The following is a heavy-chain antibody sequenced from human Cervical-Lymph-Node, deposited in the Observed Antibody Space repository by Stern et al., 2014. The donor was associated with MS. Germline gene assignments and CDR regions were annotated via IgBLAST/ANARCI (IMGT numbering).Heavy chain of an antibody. Sequence: VQLLESGAEVKKPGSSVKVSCKASGGTFSIYAISWVRQAPGQGLEWLGGIIPICGTANYAQKFQDRVPITADISTSTAYMELSSLRSDDTAVYYCARDIAVAGTWGSAFDIWCQGTMVTVSS. J-gene: IGHJ3*02. CDR3: ARDIAVAGTWGSAFDI. V-gene: IGHV1-69*06. CDR1: GGTFSIYA. D-gene: IGHD6-19*01. CDR2: IIPICGTA.